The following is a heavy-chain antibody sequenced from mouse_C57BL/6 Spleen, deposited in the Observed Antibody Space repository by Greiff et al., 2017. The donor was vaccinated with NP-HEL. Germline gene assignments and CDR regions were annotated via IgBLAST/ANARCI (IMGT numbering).Heavy chain of an antibody. CDR1: GYTFTSYW. CDR2: IYPGSGST. J-gene: IGHJ4*01. V-gene: IGHV1-55*01. Sequence: VQLQQPGAELVKPGASVKMSCKASGYTFTSYWITWVKQRPGQGLEWIGDIYPGSGSTNYNEKFKSKATLTVDTSSSTADMQRSSLTSEDSAVYYCARERGGGYYAMDYWGQGTSVTVSS. CDR3: ARERGGGYYAMDY.